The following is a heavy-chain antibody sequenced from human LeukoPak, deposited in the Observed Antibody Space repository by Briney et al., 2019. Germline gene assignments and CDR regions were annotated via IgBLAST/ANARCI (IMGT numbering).Heavy chain of an antibody. CDR2: IIPIFGTA. CDR3: ARATSRKKSGSYSPCPFDY. CDR1: GGTFSSYA. J-gene: IGHJ4*02. D-gene: IGHD3-10*01. V-gene: IGHV1-69*13. Sequence: ASVKVSCKASGGTFSSYAISWVRQAPGQGLEWMGGIIPIFGTANYAQKFQGRVTITADESTSTAYMELSSLRSEDTAVYYCARATSRKKSGSYSPCPFDYWGQGTLVTVST.